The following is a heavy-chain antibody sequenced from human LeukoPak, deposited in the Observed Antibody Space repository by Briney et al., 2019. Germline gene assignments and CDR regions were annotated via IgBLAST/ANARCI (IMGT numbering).Heavy chain of an antibody. J-gene: IGHJ6*03. CDR1: GFTFSSYW. CDR3: ASFVYEYHYMDV. D-gene: IGHD5/OR15-5a*01. CDR2: INTDGSST. V-gene: IGHV3-74*01. Sequence: GGSLRLSCAASGFTFSSYWMHWVRQAPGKGLVWVSRINTDGSSTNYADSVKGRFTISRDNAKNTLYLQMNSLRAEDTAIYYCASFVYEYHYMDVWGKGTTVTVSS.